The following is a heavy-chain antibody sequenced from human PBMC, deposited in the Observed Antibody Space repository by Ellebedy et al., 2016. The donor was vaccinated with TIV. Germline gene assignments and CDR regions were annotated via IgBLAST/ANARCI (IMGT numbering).Heavy chain of an antibody. J-gene: IGHJ4*02. D-gene: IGHD3-22*01. CDR2: IYSGDRT. CDR3: ARVSGDGSGFSDY. CDR1: GFSVSSNY. V-gene: IGHV3-66*01. Sequence: PGGSLRLSCAASGFSVSSNYMSWVRQAPGKGLEWVSGIYSGDRTSHADSVKGRFTISRDNSKNTLYLQMNRLRVDDTAVYYCARVSGDGSGFSDYWGQGTLVTVSS.